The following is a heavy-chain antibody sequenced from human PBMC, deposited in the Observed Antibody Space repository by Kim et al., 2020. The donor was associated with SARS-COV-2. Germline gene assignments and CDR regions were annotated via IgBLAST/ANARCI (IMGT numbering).Heavy chain of an antibody. J-gene: IGHJ6*02. Sequence: GGSLRLSCSASGFTFSFFAMHWVRQAPGKALEYFSAISSNGETTYSADSVRGRFTISRDNSKNTLYLQMSSLRGEDTAVYYCVKGTLVGVNYDYYGVDVWGQGTTVTVSS. V-gene: IGHV3-64D*09. CDR3: VKGTLVGVNYDYYGVDV. CDR2: ISSNGETT. CDR1: GFTFSFFA. D-gene: IGHD3-3*01.